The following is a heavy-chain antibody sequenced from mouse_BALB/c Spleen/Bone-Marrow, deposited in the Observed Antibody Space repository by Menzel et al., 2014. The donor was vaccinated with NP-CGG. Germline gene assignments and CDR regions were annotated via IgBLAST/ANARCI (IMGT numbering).Heavy chain of an antibody. CDR2: INPSSGYT. V-gene: IGHV1-4*02. J-gene: IGHJ4*01. Sequence: VQLQQSAAELARPGASVKMSCKASGYTFXSYTMHWVKQRPGQGLEWIGYINPSSGYTEYNQKFKDKTTLTADKSSSTAYIQLSSLTSEDSAVYYCARSEYDDAMDYWGQGTSVTVSS. CDR3: ARSEYDDAMDY. D-gene: IGHD2-4*01. CDR1: GYTFXSYT.